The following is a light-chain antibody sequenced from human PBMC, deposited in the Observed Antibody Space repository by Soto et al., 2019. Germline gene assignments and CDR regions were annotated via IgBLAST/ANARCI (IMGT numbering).Light chain of an antibody. V-gene: IGKV1-5*03. CDR1: QSISSW. Sequence: DIQMTQSPSTLSASVGDRVTIACRASQSISSWLAWYQQKPGKAPKLLIYRASSLESGVPSTFSGSGSGTEFTLTISSLQPDDSATYYCQHYNGPVTFGQGTKVEIK. CDR3: QHYNGPVT. CDR2: RAS. J-gene: IGKJ1*01.